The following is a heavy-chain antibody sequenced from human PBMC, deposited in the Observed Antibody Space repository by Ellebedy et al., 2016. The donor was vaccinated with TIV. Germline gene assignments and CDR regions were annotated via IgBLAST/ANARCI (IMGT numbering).Heavy chain of an antibody. J-gene: IGHJ6*03. CDR3: AREYAAVWFGEFSPYYYYYMDV. Sequence: ASVKVSXXASGYTFTSYGISWVRQAPGQGLEWMGWISAYNGNTNYAQKLQGRVTMTTDTSTSTAYMELRSLRSDDTAVYYCAREYAAVWFGEFSPYYYYYMDVWGKGTTVTVSS. V-gene: IGHV1-18*01. D-gene: IGHD3-10*01. CDR2: ISAYNGNT. CDR1: GYTFTSYG.